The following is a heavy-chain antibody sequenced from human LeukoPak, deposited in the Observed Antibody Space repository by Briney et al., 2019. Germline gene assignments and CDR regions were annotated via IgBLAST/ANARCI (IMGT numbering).Heavy chain of an antibody. CDR2: IYQSGST. J-gene: IGHJ4*02. V-gene: IGHV4-30-2*01. CDR1: GGSISRGGYY. D-gene: IGHD3-10*01. Sequence: SETLSLTCTVSGGSISRGGYYWTWIRQPPGKGLEWVGYIYQSGSTYYNPSLKSRVTISVDRSKNQFSLKLSPVTAADTAVYYCARGALMVRAIDYWGQGTLVTVSS. CDR3: ARGALMVRAIDY.